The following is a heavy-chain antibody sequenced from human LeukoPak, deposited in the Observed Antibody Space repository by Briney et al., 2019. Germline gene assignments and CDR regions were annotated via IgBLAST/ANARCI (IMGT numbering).Heavy chain of an antibody. Sequence: SETLSLTCTVSGGSISSSSYYWGWIRQPPGKGLEWIGSIYYSGSTYYNPSLKSRVTISVDTSKNQFSLKLSPVTAADTAVYYCARHMAPNECSGGSCYYYFGYWGQGTLVTVSS. V-gene: IGHV4-39*01. CDR1: GGSISSSSYY. CDR3: ARHMAPNECSGGSCYYYFGY. J-gene: IGHJ4*02. CDR2: IYYSGST. D-gene: IGHD2-15*01.